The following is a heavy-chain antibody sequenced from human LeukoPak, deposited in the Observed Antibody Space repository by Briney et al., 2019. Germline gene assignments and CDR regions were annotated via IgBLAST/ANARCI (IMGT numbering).Heavy chain of an antibody. CDR1: GFTFSSYD. CDR3: ARATSGWDFDY. Sequence: GGSLRLSCAASGFTFSSYDMHWVRQATGKGLEWVSGIGTAGDTYYPGSVKGRFTISRENARNSLYLQMNSLRAGDTAVYYCARATSGWDFDYWGQGTLVTVPS. CDR2: IGTAGDT. D-gene: IGHD6-19*01. V-gene: IGHV3-13*01. J-gene: IGHJ4*02.